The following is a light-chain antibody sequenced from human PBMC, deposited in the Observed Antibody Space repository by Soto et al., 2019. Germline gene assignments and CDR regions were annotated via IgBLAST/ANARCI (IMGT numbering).Light chain of an antibody. CDR3: QQYPDASWT. CDR1: QSISRR. Sequence: DTRMTQSPSTLSASVGDRVTITCRASQSISRRLAWYQQKPGKAPKLLIYDASTLESGVPARFSGSGSGPEFTLTISRLQPDGFATFDCQQYPDASWTFGLGTKVDIK. J-gene: IGKJ1*01. CDR2: DAS. V-gene: IGKV1-5*01.